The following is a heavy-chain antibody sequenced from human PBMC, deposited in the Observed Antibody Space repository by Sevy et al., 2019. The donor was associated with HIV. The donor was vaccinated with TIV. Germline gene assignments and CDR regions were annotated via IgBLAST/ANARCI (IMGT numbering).Heavy chain of an antibody. CDR3: ARLSSGSNYYYYYMDV. Sequence: GESLKISWKGSGYSFTSYWISWVRQMPGKGLEWMGRFDPRYSYTNYSPSFHGHVTISADKSISTAYLQWRRLKASDTAMYYCARLSSGSNYYYYYMDVWGKGTTVTVSS. D-gene: IGHD6-19*01. V-gene: IGHV5-10-1*01. CDR2: FDPRYSYT. J-gene: IGHJ6*03. CDR1: GYSFTSYW.